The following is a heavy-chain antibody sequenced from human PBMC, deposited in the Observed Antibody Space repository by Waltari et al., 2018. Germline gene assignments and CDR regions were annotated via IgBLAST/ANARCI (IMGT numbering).Heavy chain of an antibody. D-gene: IGHD2-15*01. CDR3: ARGYCSGGSCYSNYYYMDV. V-gene: IGHV1-69*12. J-gene: IGHJ6*03. CDR1: GGTFSSYG. CDR2: IIPVYGTA. Sequence: QVQLVQSGAEVKKPGSSVKVSCKASGGTFSSYGISWVRQAPGQGLEWMGGIIPVYGTANYAQKFQGRVTITADESTSTAYMELSSLRSEDTAVYYCARGYCSGGSCYSNYYYMDVWGKGTAVTVSS.